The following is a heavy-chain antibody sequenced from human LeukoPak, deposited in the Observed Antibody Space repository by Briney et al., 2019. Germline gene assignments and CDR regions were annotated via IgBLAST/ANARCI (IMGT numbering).Heavy chain of an antibody. Sequence: SETLSLTCTVSGGSISSSSYYWGWIRQPPGKGLEWVGSIYYSGCTYYNPSLKSRVTISVDTSKNQFSLKLSSVTAADTAVYYCARHSSGNFDYWGQGTLVTVSS. CDR2: IYYSGCT. V-gene: IGHV4-39*01. CDR3: ARHSSGNFDY. CDR1: GGSISSSSYY. D-gene: IGHD6-19*01. J-gene: IGHJ4*02.